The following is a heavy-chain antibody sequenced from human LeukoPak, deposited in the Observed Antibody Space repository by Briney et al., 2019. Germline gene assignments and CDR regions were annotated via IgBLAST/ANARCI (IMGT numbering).Heavy chain of an antibody. CDR3: APVATIIAGS. Sequence: GESLRLSCVASGFTSNIYGMNWVRQAPGKGLEWLTFIRYDGTNAYYRDSVKGRFTISRDNSKNTLYLQMNCLIPEDTAGYYCAPVATIIAGSWGQGTLVTVSS. V-gene: IGHV3-30*02. J-gene: IGHJ4*02. D-gene: IGHD5-24*01. CDR2: IRYDGTNA. CDR1: GFTSNIYG.